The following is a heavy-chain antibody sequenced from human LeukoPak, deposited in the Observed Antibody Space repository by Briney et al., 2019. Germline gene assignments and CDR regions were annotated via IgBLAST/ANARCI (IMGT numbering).Heavy chain of an antibody. D-gene: IGHD3-3*01. V-gene: IGHV3-13*01. CDR1: GFTFSSYD. CDR3: ARAAEMSGYYYYYGMDI. CDR2: IGTAGDT. J-gene: IGHJ6*02. Sequence: GGSLRLSCAASGFTFSSYDMHWVRQATGKGLEWVSAIGTAGDTYYPGSVKGRFTISRENAKNSLYLQMNSLRAGDTAVYYCARAAEMSGYYYYYGMDIWGQGTTVTVSS.